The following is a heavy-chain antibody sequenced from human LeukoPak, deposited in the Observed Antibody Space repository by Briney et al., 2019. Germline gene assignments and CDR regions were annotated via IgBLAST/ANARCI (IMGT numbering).Heavy chain of an antibody. J-gene: IGHJ4*02. CDR3: ARSITMIVVVIGYFDY. V-gene: IGHV4-34*01. CDR2: INHSGST. D-gene: IGHD3-22*01. CDR1: GFTFSSYA. Sequence: GSLRLSCAASGFTFSSYAMSWIRQPPGKGLEWIGEINHSGSTNYNPSLKSRVTISVDTSKNQFSLKLSSVTAADTAVYYCARSITMIVVVIGYFDYWGQGTLVTVSS.